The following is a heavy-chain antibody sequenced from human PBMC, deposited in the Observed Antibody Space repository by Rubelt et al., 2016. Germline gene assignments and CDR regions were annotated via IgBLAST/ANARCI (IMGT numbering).Heavy chain of an antibody. Sequence: QVQLQESGPGLVKPSGTLSLTCTVSGGSITSSNWWSWVRQPPGKGLEWIGEINHSGRTNYNPSLKSRVTISVDTSKNQFSLKLSSVTAADTAVYYCARDRWFDPWGQGTLVTVSS. CDR3: ARDRWFDP. V-gene: IGHV4-4*02. CDR1: GGSITSSNW. CDR2: INHSGRT. J-gene: IGHJ5*02.